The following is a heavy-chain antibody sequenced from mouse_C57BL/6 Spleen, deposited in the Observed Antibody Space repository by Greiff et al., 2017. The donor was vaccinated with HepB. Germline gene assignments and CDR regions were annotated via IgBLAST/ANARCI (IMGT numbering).Heavy chain of an antibody. CDR3: ARGPYYYGSSGWYFDV. D-gene: IGHD1-1*01. CDR2: ISSGSSTI. J-gene: IGHJ1*03. V-gene: IGHV5-17*01. Sequence: EVQLKESGGGLVKPGGSLKLSCAASGFTFSDYGMHWVRQAPEKGLEWVAYISSGSSTIYYADTVKGRFTISRDNAKNTLFLQMTSLRSEDTAMYYCARGPYYYGSSGWYFDVWGTGTTVTVSS. CDR1: GFTFSDYG.